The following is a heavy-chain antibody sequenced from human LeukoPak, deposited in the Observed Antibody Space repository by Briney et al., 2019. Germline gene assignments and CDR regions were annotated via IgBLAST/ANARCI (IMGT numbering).Heavy chain of an antibody. Sequence: ASVKVSCKASGYTFTSYYMHWVRQAPGQGLEWMGIINPSGGSTSYAQKFQGRVTMTRDTSTSTVYMELSSLRSEDTAVYYCARDGVVVAAIGGSWFDPWGQRTLVTVSS. CDR1: GYTFTSYY. V-gene: IGHV1-46*01. CDR2: INPSGGST. J-gene: IGHJ5*02. CDR3: ARDGVVVAAIGGSWFDP. D-gene: IGHD2-15*01.